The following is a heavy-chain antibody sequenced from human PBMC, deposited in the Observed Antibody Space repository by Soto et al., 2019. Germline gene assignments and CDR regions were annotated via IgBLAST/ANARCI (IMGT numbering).Heavy chain of an antibody. CDR1: GGSISGYY. V-gene: IGHV4-59*01. J-gene: IGHJ5*02. CDR3: ARGSPITIFGVVIQNWFDP. D-gene: IGHD3-3*01. CDR2: IYYSGST. Sequence: SETLSLTCTVSGGSISGYYWSWIRQPPGKGLEWIAYIYYSGSTNSNPSLKSRVTISVDTSKNQFSLKLSSVTAADTAVYYCARGSPITIFGVVIQNWFDPWGQGTLVTVSS.